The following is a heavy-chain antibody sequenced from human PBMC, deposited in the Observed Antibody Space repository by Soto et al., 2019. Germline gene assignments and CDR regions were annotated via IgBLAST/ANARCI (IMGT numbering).Heavy chain of an antibody. CDR1: GYTFTGYY. V-gene: IGHV1-2*02. CDR3: ARDLACTNGVCSPFDY. CDR2: INPNSGGT. Sequence: GASVKVSCKASGYTFTGYYMHWVRQAPGQGLEWMGWINPNSGGTNYAQKFQGRVTMTRDTSISTAYMELSRLRSDDTAVYYCARDLACTNGVCSPFDYWGQGTLVTVSS. J-gene: IGHJ4*02. D-gene: IGHD2-8*01.